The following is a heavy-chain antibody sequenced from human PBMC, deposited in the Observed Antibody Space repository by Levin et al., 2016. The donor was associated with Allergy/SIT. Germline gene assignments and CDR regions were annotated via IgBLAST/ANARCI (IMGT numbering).Heavy chain of an antibody. CDR3: AKKPDYYDSSGYLIGLNWFDP. D-gene: IGHD3-22*01. V-gene: IGHV3-23*01. J-gene: IGHJ5*02. Sequence: VRQAPGKGLEWVSAISGSGGSTYYADSVKGRFTISRDNSKNTLYLQMNSLRAEDTAVYYCAKKPDYYDSSGYLIGLNWFDPWGQGTLVTVSS. CDR2: ISGSGGST.